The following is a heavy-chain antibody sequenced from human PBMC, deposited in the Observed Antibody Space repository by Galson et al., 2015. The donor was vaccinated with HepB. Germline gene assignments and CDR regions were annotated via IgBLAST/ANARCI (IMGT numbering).Heavy chain of an antibody. V-gene: IGHV3-49*04. Sequence: SLRLSCATSGFIFGDHAMSWVRQAPGKGLEWISYIRSEAYGGTTVYAASVKGRFTISRDDSKSIAYLQMNSLEIDDTAVYYCCRDRPGNGDTATRGWFDPWGQGTLVTVSS. CDR2: IRSEAYGGTT. D-gene: IGHD5-18*01. J-gene: IGHJ5*02. CDR3: CRDRPGNGDTATRGWFDP. CDR1: GFIFGDHA.